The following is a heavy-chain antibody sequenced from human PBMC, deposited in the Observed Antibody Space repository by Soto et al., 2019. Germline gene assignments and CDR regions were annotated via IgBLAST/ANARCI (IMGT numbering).Heavy chain of an antibody. V-gene: IGHV1-2*04. D-gene: IGHD2-8*01. CDR1: GYSFTDYH. CDR2: INPKSGGT. J-gene: IGHJ6*02. CDR3: ARGDSTDCSNGVCSFFYNHDMDV. Sequence: GASVKVSCKASGYSFTDYHIHWVRQAPGQGLEWLGRINPKSGGTSTAQKFQGWVTMTTDTSISTASMELTRLTSDDTAIYYCARGDSTDCSNGVCSFFYNHDMDVWGQGTTITVSS.